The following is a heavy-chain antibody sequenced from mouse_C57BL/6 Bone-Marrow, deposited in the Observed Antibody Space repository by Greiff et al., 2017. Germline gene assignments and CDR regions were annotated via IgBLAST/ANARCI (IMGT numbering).Heavy chain of an antibody. CDR1: GFSLSTFGMG. D-gene: IGHD1-1*01. V-gene: IGHV8-8*01. CDR2: IWWDDDK. J-gene: IGHJ2*01. CDR3: ARIGGIGSSPFDY. Sequence: QVQLKASGPGILQPSQSLSLTCSFSGFSLSTFGMGVGWIRQPSGKGLEWLAHIWWDDDKYYNPALKSWLTISKDTSKHQVFLKSADVDTADTTTYYCARIGGIGSSPFDYWGQGTTLTVSS.